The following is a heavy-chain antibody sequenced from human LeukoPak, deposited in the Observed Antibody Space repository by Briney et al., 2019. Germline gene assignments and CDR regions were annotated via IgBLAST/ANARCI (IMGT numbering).Heavy chain of an antibody. CDR1: GYTLTELP. D-gene: IGHD6-13*01. J-gene: IGHJ4*02. CDR2: FDPEDGET. CDR3: ATYSSSWYYFDY. Sequence: ASVKVSCKVSGYTLTELPMHWVRQAPGKGLEWMGGFDPEDGETIYAQKFQGRVTMTEDTSTDTAYMELSSLRSEDTAVYYCATYSSSWYYFDYWGQGTLVTVSS. V-gene: IGHV1-24*01.